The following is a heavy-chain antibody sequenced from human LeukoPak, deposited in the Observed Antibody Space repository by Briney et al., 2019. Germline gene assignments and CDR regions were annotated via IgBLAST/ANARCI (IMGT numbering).Heavy chain of an antibody. Sequence: ASVKVSCKVSGYTLTEISMHWVRQAPGKGLEWMGGFDPEDAETHYAHNFQGRVTITEDTSTDTAYMELSSLRSDDTAIYYCAMGNLMAIGWLDYWGQGTLVTVSS. D-gene: IGHD5-24*01. CDR2: FDPEDAET. V-gene: IGHV1-24*01. CDR1: GYTLTEIS. CDR3: AMGNLMAIGWLDY. J-gene: IGHJ4*02.